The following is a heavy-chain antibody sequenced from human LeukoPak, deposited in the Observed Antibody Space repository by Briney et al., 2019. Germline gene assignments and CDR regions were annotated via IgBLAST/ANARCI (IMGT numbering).Heavy chain of an antibody. CDR3: ARGLSSSWLNWFDP. CDR2: INHSGST. Sequence: SETLSLTCAVYGGSFSGYYWSWIRQPPGKGLEWIGEINHSGSTNYNPSLKSRVTISVDTSKNQFSLKLSSVTAADTAVYYCARGLSSSWLNWFDPWGQGTLVTVSS. CDR1: GGSFSGYY. D-gene: IGHD6-13*01. J-gene: IGHJ5*02. V-gene: IGHV4-34*01.